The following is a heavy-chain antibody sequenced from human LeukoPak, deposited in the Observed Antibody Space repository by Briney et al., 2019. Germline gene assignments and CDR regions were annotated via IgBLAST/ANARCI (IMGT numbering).Heavy chain of an antibody. D-gene: IGHD5-18*01. Sequence: PSETLSLTCAVSVASISNYYWSWIRQAPGKGLEWIGYISTSGSTNYNPSHKSRVSISLDTSNNRFSLNLNFVTAADTAVYFCASPRTSYRYTFDYWGPGALVTVSS. CDR2: ISTSGST. CDR3: ASPRTSYRYTFDY. CDR1: VASISNYY. J-gene: IGHJ4*02. V-gene: IGHV4-4*09.